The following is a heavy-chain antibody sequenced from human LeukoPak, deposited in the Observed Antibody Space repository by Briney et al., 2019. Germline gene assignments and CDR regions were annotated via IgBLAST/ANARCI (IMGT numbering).Heavy chain of an antibody. CDR2: IYTSGSA. J-gene: IGHJ4*02. CDR3: ARDYYGIYYFDY. V-gene: IGHV4-4*07. D-gene: IGHD3-10*01. Sequence: SETLSLTCTVSGVSISSYYWSWLRQPAGKGLEWIGRIYTSGSANYNPSLKSRVTMSVDTSKNHFSLKLSSVTAADTAVYYCARDYYGIYYFDYWGQGTLVTVSS. CDR1: GVSISSYY.